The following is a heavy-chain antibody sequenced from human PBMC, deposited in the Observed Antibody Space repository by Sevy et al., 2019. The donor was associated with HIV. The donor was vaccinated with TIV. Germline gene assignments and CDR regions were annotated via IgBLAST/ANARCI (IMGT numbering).Heavy chain of an antibody. CDR1: GLTFSSYW. V-gene: IGHV3-7*01. CDR2: IKQDGSEK. J-gene: IGHJ4*02. CDR3: VRALRRLGSSWYAEYFDY. D-gene: IGHD6-13*01. Sequence: GGSLRLSCAASGLTFSSYWMSWVRQAPGKGLEWVANIKQDGSEKYYVDSVKGRFTISRDNAKNSLYLQMNSLRAEDTAVYYCVRALRRLGSSWYAEYFDYWGQGTLVTVSS.